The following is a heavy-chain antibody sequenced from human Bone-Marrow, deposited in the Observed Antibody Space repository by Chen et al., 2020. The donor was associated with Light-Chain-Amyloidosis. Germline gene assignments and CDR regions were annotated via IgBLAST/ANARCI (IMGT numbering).Heavy chain of an antibody. CDR3: ARAPTSVAPPYFFDY. CDR1: GFTFSNYA. J-gene: IGHJ4*02. CDR2: ISGGGAGT. V-gene: IGHV3-23*01. Sequence: EVQLSESGGGLVQPGGSLRLSCAASGFTFSNYAMNWVRQAPGKGLECVSTISGGGAGTYYADSVRSRFTISRDNSKNTLYLQMNSLRAEDTAVYYCARAPTSVAPPYFFDYWGQGILVAVFS.